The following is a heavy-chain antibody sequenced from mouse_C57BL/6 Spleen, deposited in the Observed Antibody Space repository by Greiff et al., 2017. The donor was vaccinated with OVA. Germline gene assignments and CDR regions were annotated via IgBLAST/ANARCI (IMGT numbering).Heavy chain of an antibody. D-gene: IGHD2-5*01. Sequence: LQESGGGLVQPGGSLKLSCAASGFTFSDYYMYWVRQTPEKRLEWVAYISNGGGSTYYPDTVKGRFTISRDNAMNTLYLQMSRLKSEDTAMYYCARRDYYSNYDWYFDVWGTGTTVTVSS. V-gene: IGHV5-12*01. CDR1: GFTFSDYY. CDR3: ARRDYYSNYDWYFDV. CDR2: ISNGGGST. J-gene: IGHJ1*03.